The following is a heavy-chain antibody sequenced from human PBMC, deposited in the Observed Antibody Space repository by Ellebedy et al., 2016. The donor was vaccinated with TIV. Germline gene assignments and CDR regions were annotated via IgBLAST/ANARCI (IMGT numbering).Heavy chain of an antibody. CDR1: GFIFRNYG. CDR3: AKALDYGDGYGMNV. J-gene: IGHJ6*02. D-gene: IGHD4-17*01. V-gene: IGHV3-30*02. Sequence: PGGSLRLSCAASGFIFRNYGMHWVRQAPGKGLNWVATIWHDGSNKLYVGSVKGRFTISRDNSKNTLDLQMNSLRAEDTAVYYCAKALDYGDGYGMNVWGQGTTVTVSS. CDR2: IWHDGSNK.